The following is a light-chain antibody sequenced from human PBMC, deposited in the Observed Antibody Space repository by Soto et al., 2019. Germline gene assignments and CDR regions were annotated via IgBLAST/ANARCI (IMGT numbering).Light chain of an antibody. CDR1: QSVSSSY. Sequence: EIVLTQSPGTLSLSPGERATLSCRASQSVSSSYLAWYQQKPGQAPRLLIYGALNRATGIPARFSASGSGTDFTLTISRLEPEDCAMYYCQQYGSSPPYTFGQGTKLEIK. CDR3: QQYGSSPPYT. J-gene: IGKJ2*01. V-gene: IGKV3-20*01. CDR2: GAL.